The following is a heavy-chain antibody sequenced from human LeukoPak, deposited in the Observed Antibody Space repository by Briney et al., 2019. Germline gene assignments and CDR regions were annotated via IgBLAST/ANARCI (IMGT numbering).Heavy chain of an antibody. V-gene: IGHV4-34*01. J-gene: IGHJ4*02. CDR1: GGSFSGYY. CDR2: INHSGST. Sequence: PSETLSLTCAVYGGSFSGYYWSWIRQPPGKGLEWIGEINHSGSTNYNPSLKSRVTISVDTSKNQFSLKLSSVTAADTAVYYCARGGGLWFGEFPDYWGQGTLVTVSS. D-gene: IGHD3-10*01. CDR3: ARGGGLWFGEFPDY.